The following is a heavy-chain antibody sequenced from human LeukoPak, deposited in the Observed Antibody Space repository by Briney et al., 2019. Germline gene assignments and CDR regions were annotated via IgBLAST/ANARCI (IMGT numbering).Heavy chain of an antibody. D-gene: IGHD2-21*02. Sequence: ASVKVSCKVSGYTLTELSMHWVRQAPGKGLEWMGGFDPEDGETIYAQKFQGRVTMTEDTSTDTAYMELSSLRSEDTAVYYCATLGGPYCGGDCYSDYWGQGTLLTVSS. CDR1: GYTLTELS. CDR3: ATLGGPYCGGDCYSDY. CDR2: FDPEDGET. J-gene: IGHJ4*01. V-gene: IGHV1-24*01.